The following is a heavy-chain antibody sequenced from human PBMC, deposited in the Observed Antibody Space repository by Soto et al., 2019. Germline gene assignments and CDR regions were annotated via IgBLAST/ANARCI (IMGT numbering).Heavy chain of an antibody. CDR1: GGTFSRDA. CDR2: IIPIIGTA. J-gene: IGHJ6*02. Sequence: QEQLVQSGTEVRKPGSSVKVSCKASGGTFSRDAVTWVRQAPGQGLEWMGGIIPIIGTANYARDFQGRVTITADESTGTAYMDLSRLRSEHTAVYYCARGVVVTAIPYYYYTMDVCGQGTTVTVSS. CDR3: ARGVVVTAIPYYYYTMDV. V-gene: IGHV1-69*01. D-gene: IGHD2-21*02.